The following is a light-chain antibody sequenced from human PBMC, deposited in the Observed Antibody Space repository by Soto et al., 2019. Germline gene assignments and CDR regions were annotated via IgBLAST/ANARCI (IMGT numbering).Light chain of an antibody. Sequence: QSALTQPASVSGSPGQSITISCIETSSDVGNYNLVSWYQHHPGKAPKLVIYEGNKRPSGVSNRFSGSKSGNTASLTISGLQPEDESAYYCCSYSGSSTFVLFGGGTKLTVL. CDR3: CSYSGSSTFVL. V-gene: IGLV2-23*03. J-gene: IGLJ2*01. CDR2: EGN. CDR1: SSDVGNYNL.